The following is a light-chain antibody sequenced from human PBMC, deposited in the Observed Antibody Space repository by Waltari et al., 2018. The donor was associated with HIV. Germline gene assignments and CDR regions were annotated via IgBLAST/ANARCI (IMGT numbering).Light chain of an antibody. Sequence: QSVLTQPPSVSGAPGPRVTISCTGSSSNIGAGYAVHWYQQLPGTAPELLIYGNNNRPSGVPDRFSGSKSGTSASLAITGLQAEDEADYYCQSYDSSLSGSVFGGGTKLTVL. CDR3: QSYDSSLSGSV. V-gene: IGLV1-40*01. J-gene: IGLJ2*01. CDR2: GNN. CDR1: SSNIGAGYA.